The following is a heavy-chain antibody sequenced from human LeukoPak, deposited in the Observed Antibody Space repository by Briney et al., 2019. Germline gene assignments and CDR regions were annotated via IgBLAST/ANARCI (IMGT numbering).Heavy chain of an antibody. V-gene: IGHV3-23*01. CDR3: TRCPRDNCRGGFDY. CDR2: INNRGTHT. D-gene: IGHD1-1*01. J-gene: IGHJ4*02. Sequence: TGGSLRLPCSPSGLPYSKHAMTWAAHAPGEGLEWVSPINNRGTHTYYTDSVRGRFTISRDNSKNRLFLQMNSLRAEDTAFYYCTRCPRDNCRGGFDYWGQGALVTVSS. CDR1: GLPYSKHA.